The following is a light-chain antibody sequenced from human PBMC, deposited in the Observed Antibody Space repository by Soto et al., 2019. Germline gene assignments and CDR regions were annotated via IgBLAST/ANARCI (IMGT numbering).Light chain of an antibody. V-gene: IGKV3-20*01. CDR2: RTS. CDR1: QTISSSS. Sequence: IVLTQSPGTRSLSPGERATLSCRASQTISSSSLAWYQQKPGQAPRLLIYRTSNRATGIPDRFSGSGSGTEFTLTISRLEPEDFAVYCCQQYDTSPRTFGQGTKVDIK. J-gene: IGKJ1*01. CDR3: QQYDTSPRT.